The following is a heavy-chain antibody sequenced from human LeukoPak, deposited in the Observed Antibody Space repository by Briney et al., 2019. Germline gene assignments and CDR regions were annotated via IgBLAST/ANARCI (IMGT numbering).Heavy chain of an antibody. D-gene: IGHD3-16*02. CDR3: ARSYYDYVWGSYRTTYYYYYYMDV. CDR2: MNPNSGNT. V-gene: IGHV1-8*01. J-gene: IGHJ6*03. Sequence: ASVKVSCKASGYSFNSQGMNWVRQATGQGLEWMGWMNPNSGNTGYAQKFQGRVTITRNTSISTAYMELSSLRSEDTAVYYCARSYYDYVWGSYRTTYYYYYYMDVWGKGTTVTVSS. CDR1: GYSFNSQG.